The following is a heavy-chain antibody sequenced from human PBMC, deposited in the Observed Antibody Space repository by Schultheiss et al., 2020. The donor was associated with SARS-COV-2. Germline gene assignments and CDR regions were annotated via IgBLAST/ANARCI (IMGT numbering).Heavy chain of an antibody. CDR2: IYYSGST. J-gene: IGHJ6*03. V-gene: IGHV4-61*01. D-gene: IGHD3-3*01. CDR1: GGSVSSGSYY. Sequence: SETLSLTCTVSGGSVSSGSYYWSWIRQPPGKGLEWIGYIYYSGSTNYNPSLKSRVTISVDTSKNQFSLQLNSVTPEDTAVYYCARGQLRFLEWVYWALSGMDVWGKGTTVTVSS. CDR3: ARGQLRFLEWVYWALSGMDV.